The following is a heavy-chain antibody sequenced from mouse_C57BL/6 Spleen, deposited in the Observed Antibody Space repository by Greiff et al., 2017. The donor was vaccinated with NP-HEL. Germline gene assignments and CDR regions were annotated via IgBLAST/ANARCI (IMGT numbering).Heavy chain of an antibody. V-gene: IGHV3-6*01. CDR3: ARDGSNPAWFAY. Sequence: EVQLQQSGPGLVKPSQSLSLTCSLTGYSITSGYYWNWIRQFPGNKLEWMGYISYDGSNNYHPSLKNRISITRDTSKNQFFLKLNSVTTEDTATYYGARDGSNPAWFAYWGQGTLVTVAA. CDR2: ISYDGSN. J-gene: IGHJ3*01. D-gene: IGHD2-5*01. CDR1: GYSITSGYY.